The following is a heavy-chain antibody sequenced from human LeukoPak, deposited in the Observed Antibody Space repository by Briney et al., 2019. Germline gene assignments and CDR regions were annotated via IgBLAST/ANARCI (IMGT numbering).Heavy chain of an antibody. Sequence: GRSLRLSCAAYGCSFSSYDMHWVRQPPGKGLEWVAVIRYDGSNKYYADFVKGRFTISRDDSKNVLYLQMNSLRAEDTAVYSCARDQKYCSSTSCYAGPFDYWGQGTLVTVSS. D-gene: IGHD2-2*01. J-gene: IGHJ4*02. CDR2: IRYDGSNK. CDR3: ARDQKYCSSTSCYAGPFDY. V-gene: IGHV3-33*01. CDR1: GCSFSSYD.